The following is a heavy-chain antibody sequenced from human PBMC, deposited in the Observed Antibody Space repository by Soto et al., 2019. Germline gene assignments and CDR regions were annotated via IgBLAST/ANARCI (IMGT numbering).Heavy chain of an antibody. CDR1: GGSISSGDYY. CDR2: IYYSGCT. J-gene: IGHJ5*02. Sequence: SETLSLTCTVSGGSISSGDYYWSWIRQPPGKGLAWIGYIYYSGCTYYNPSLKSRVTISVDTSENKFTLKLSTVTAADPAVYYWDRGYISSWWRTRKHPSYWFDPWGQGTLVTVSS. V-gene: IGHV4-30-4*01. D-gene: IGHD6-13*01. CDR3: DRGYISSWWRTRKHPSYWFDP.